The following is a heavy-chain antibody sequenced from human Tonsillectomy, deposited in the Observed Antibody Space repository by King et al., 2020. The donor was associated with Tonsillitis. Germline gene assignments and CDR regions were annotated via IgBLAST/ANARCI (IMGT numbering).Heavy chain of an antibody. Sequence: QLQESGPGLVKPSETLSLTCAVSNYSITSGYFWAWIRQPPGKGLEWIGTIYHGGSTYYNPSLKSRVTISVDTSKNQFSLKLNSLTAADTAVYYCAREKYYYASGTYSARRGGFDYWGQGTLVTVSS. CDR2: IYHGGST. CDR3: AREKYYYASGTYSARRGGFDY. D-gene: IGHD3-10*01. CDR1: NYSITSGYF. J-gene: IGHJ4*02. V-gene: IGHV4-38-2*02.